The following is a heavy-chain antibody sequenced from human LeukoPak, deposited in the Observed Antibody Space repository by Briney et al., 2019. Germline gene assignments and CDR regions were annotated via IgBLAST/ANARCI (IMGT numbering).Heavy chain of an antibody. D-gene: IGHD2-15*01. CDR2: ITRSNYI. CDR1: EFTFSTYG. Sequence: GGSLRLSCVASEFTFSTYGMSWVRQAPGKGLEWVSSITRSNYIYYADSVKGRFTISRDNAKNSLYLQMNSLRAEDTAVYYCAGYAGSGRRDAFDIWGQGTMVTVSS. CDR3: AGYAGSGRRDAFDI. J-gene: IGHJ3*02. V-gene: IGHV3-21*06.